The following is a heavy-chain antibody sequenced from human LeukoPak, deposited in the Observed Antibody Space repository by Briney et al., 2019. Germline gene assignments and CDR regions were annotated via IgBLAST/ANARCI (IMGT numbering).Heavy chain of an antibody. V-gene: IGHV3-23*01. Sequence: GGSLRLSCAVSGITLSNYGMSWVRQAPGKGLEWVAGISDSGGSTNYADSVKGRFTISRDNPKNTLYLQMNSLRAEDTAVYFCAKLGVVIRVILVGFHKEAYYFESWGQGALVTVSS. CDR2: ISDSGGST. CDR1: GITLSNYG. J-gene: IGHJ4*02. D-gene: IGHD3/OR15-3a*01. CDR3: AKLGVVIRVILVGFHKEAYYFES.